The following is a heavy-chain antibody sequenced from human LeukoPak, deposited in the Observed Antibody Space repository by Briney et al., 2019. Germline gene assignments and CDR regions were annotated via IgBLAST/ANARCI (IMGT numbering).Heavy chain of an antibody. V-gene: IGHV5-51*01. J-gene: IGHJ4*02. CDR1: GYSFTSYW. Sequence: GESLKISCKGSGYSFTSYWIGWVRQMPGKGLEWMGIIYPGDSDTRYSPSFQGQVTISADKSISTAYLQWSSLKASDTAMYYCARGRDIVVVPAAIGDYWGQGTLVTVSS. CDR3: ARGRDIVVVPAAIGDY. D-gene: IGHD2-2*02. CDR2: IYPGDSDT.